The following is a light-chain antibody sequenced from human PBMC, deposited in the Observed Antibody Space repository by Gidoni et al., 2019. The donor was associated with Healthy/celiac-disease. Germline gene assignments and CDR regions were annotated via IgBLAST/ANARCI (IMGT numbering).Light chain of an antibody. CDR3: QQSNRTPT. J-gene: IGKJ1*01. CDR1: QSISSY. CDR2: AAS. Sequence: DTQMTQSPSSMSASVGDRVTITGRPRQSISSYLNWDQQKPGKAPKLLICAASSLQSGVPSRFGGGGAGADFPLTISSLQPEDFATYCWQQSNRTPTFGHGTKVEIK. V-gene: IGKV1-39*01.